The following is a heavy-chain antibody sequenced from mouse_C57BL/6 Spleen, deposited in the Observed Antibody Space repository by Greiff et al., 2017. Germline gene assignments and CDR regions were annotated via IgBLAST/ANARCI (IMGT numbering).Heavy chain of an antibody. Sequence: EVMLVESGGDLVKPGGSLKLSCAASGFTFSSYGMSWVRQTPDKRLEWVATISSGGSYAYYPDSVKGRFLISRDNAKNTLYLQMSSLQSEDTAMYYCARHGSGTEFAYWGQGTLVTVSA. CDR1: GFTFSSYG. CDR2: ISSGGSYA. CDR3: ARHGSGTEFAY. J-gene: IGHJ3*01. D-gene: IGHD4-1*01. V-gene: IGHV5-6*01.